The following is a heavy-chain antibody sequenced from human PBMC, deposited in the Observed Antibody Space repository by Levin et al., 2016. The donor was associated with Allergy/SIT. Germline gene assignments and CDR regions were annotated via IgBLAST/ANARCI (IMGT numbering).Heavy chain of an antibody. Sequence: GESLKISCAASGLAFSNYWMSWIRQAPGKALEWVAIIKQDGSEKYYADSVKGRFTISRDNAKNSLYLQMNSLRAEDTAVYYCARDGYVDTAMVENYWYFDLWGRGTLVTVSS. CDR3: ARDGYVDTAMVENYWYFDL. D-gene: IGHD5-18*01. V-gene: IGHV3-7*01. J-gene: IGHJ2*01. CDR2: IKQDGSEK. CDR1: GLAFSNYW.